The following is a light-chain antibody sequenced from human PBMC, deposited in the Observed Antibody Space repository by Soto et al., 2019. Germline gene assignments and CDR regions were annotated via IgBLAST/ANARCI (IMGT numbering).Light chain of an antibody. V-gene: IGKV1-5*03. CDR1: QSLNIW. CDR2: KAS. CDR3: QQYKAYPYT. Sequence: DIEMTQSPSTLSASVGDRVTITCRATQSLNIWLAWYQQKPGKAPKLLISKASSLESGAPSRFSDSGSGTEFSLTISSLQPDDIATYYCQQYKAYPYTFGQGTNLE. J-gene: IGKJ2*01.